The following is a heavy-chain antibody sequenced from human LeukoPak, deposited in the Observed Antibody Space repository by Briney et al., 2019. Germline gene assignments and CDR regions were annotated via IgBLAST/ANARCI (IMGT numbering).Heavy chain of an antibody. D-gene: IGHD2-2*01. CDR2: ISGSGGST. CDR3: AKDGTTSHGRYCSSNSCYYFDH. Sequence: PGGSLRLSCAASGFSFSSYGMSWVRQAPGKGLEWVSGISGSGGSTYYADSVKGRFTISRDNSKNTLDLQMNGLRAEDTAVYYCAKDGTTSHGRYCSSNSCYYFDHWGQGTLVTVSS. J-gene: IGHJ4*02. V-gene: IGHV3-23*01. CDR1: GFSFSSYG.